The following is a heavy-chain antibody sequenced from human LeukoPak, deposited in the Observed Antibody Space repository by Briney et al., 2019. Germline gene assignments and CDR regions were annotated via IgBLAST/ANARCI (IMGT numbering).Heavy chain of an antibody. CDR3: ATAHGYDILTGYPWFDP. Sequence: ASVKVSRKASGYTFTGYYMHWVRQAPGQGLEWMGWINPNSGGTNYAQKFQGRVTMTRDTSISTAYMELSRLRSDDTAVYYCATAHGYDILTGYPWFDPWGQGTLVTVSS. V-gene: IGHV1-2*02. J-gene: IGHJ5*02. CDR2: INPNSGGT. CDR1: GYTFTGYY. D-gene: IGHD3-9*01.